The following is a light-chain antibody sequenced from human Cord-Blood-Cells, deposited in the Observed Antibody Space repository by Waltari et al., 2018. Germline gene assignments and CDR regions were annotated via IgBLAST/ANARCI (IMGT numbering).Light chain of an antibody. CDR1: SSDVGGYNY. V-gene: IGLV2-11*01. J-gene: IGLJ3*02. Sequence: QSALTQPRPVSGSPGQSVTISCTGTSSDVGGYNYVSWYQQHPGKAPKLMIYDVSKRPSGVPDRFSGSKSGNTASLTISGLQAEDEADYYYCSYAGSYNWVFGGGTKLTVL. CDR2: DVS. CDR3: CSYAGSYNWV.